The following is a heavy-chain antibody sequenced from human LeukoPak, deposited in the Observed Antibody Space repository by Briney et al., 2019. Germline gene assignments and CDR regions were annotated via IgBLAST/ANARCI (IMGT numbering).Heavy chain of an antibody. J-gene: IGHJ6*03. CDR2: IGTASDT. D-gene: IGHD1-1*01. CDR1: GFTFSNFD. Sequence: PGGSLRLSCAASGFTFSNFDMHWVRQPTGQGLEGVSTIGTASDTYYPGSVEGRFTLSRDNAKNSLYLQMNSLTAGDTAVYYCARGPPRGKYYYMDVWGKGTTVTVSS. CDR3: ARGPPRGKYYYMDV. V-gene: IGHV3-13*01.